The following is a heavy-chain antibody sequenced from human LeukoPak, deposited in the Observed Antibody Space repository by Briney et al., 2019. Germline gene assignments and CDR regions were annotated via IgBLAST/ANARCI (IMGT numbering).Heavy chain of an antibody. CDR3: ARAFSGRRTNGMDV. D-gene: IGHD6-25*01. V-gene: IGHV3-21*01. CDR1: GFNLSPYR. J-gene: IGHJ6*02. CDR2: ISSSSSFM. Sequence: GGSLRLSCAASGFNLSPYRMYWVRQAPGKGLEWVASISSSSSFMYYADSVKGRFTISRDNAKNSLYLQMNSLRAEDTAVYYCARAFSGRRTNGMDVWGQGTTVTVSS.